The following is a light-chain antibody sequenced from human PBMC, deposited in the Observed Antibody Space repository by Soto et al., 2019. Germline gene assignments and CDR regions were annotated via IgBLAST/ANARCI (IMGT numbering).Light chain of an antibody. CDR3: NSYTSKATGV. CDR2: EVS. J-gene: IGLJ1*01. Sequence: QSALTQPASVSGSPGQSITISCTGTSSDVGGYNYVSWYQQHPGKAPKLIIYEVSHRPSGVTNRFSGSKSGNTAFLTISGLQAEDEADYYCNSYTSKATGVFGTGTKLTAL. CDR1: SSDVGGYNY. V-gene: IGLV2-14*01.